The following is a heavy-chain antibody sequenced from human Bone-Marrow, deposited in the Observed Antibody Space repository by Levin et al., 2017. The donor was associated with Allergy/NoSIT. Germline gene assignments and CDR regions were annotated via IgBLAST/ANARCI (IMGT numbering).Heavy chain of an antibody. CDR3: AKVGDGSNYSPLYFFDH. Sequence: GESLKISCAASGFNFGDYGMSWVRQTPGKGLEWVSGIIRSGGSKYYADSVKGRFTISKDRTKNILYLQIDSLRTEDTAIYYCAKVGDGSNYSPLYFFDHWGQGTLVTVSS. D-gene: IGHD2-15*01. V-gene: IGHV3-23*01. J-gene: IGHJ4*02. CDR2: IIRSGGSK. CDR1: GFNFGDYG.